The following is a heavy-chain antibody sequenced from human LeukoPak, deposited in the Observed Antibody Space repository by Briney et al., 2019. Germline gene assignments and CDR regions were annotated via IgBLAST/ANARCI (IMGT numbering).Heavy chain of an antibody. CDR3: ARRRDLYSGSYYPFDY. J-gene: IGHJ4*02. CDR1: GSLFTNYW. D-gene: IGHD1-26*01. CDR2: IYPGDSET. Sequence: GASLQISCKGSGSLFTNYWIGWVRQLPGKGLEWMGIIYPGDSETRYSPSFQGQVTISADKSISTAYLQWSSLKASDTAMYYCARRRDLYSGSYYPFDYWGQGTLVTVPS. V-gene: IGHV5-51*01.